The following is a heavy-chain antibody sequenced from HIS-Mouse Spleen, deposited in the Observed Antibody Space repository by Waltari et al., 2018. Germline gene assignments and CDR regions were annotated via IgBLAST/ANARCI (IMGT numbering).Heavy chain of an antibody. CDR1: GFTFSSYA. D-gene: IGHD6-13*01. J-gene: IGHJ4*02. Sequence: QVQLVESGGGVVQPGRSLRLSCAASGFTFSSYAMHWVRQAPGKGLEWVAVISYDGSNKYYADSVKGRFTISRDNSKNTLYLQMNSLRAEDTAVYYCARAHPSSWYYFDYWGQGTLVTVSS. CDR3: ARAHPSSWYYFDY. V-gene: IGHV3-30*04. CDR2: ISYDGSNK.